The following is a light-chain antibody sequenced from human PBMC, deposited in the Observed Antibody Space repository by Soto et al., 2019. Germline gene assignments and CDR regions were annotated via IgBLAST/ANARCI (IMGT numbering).Light chain of an antibody. CDR3: QQSYSTLALT. CDR2: AAS. V-gene: IGKV1-39*01. CDR1: QSISSY. J-gene: IGKJ4*01. Sequence: DIQMTQSPSSLSASVGDRVTITCRASQSISSYLNWYQQKPGKAPKLLIYAASSLQSGFPSRFRSSGSGTDFTLTISSLQPQDFATYYCQQSYSTLALTFGGGTKVEIK.